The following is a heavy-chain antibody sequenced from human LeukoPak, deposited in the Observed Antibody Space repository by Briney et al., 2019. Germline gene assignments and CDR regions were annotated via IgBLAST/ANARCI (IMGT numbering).Heavy chain of an antibody. CDR1: GFTFDDYA. CDR3: AKGDCSSTRCFLDS. CDR2: ISWNSGSI. J-gene: IGHJ4*02. D-gene: IGHD2-2*01. V-gene: IGHV3-9*01. Sequence: PGRSLRLSXAASGFTFDDYAMHWVRQAPGKGLEWVSGISWNSGSIGYADSVKGRFTISRDKAKKSLYLDMNNLRAEDTASYYCAKGDCSSTRCFLDSWGQGTLLTVSS.